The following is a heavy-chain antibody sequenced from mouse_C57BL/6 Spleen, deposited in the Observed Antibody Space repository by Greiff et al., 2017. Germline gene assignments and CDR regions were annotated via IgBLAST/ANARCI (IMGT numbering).Heavy chain of an antibody. J-gene: IGHJ2*01. Sequence: VPLQQSGPGLVQPSQSLSITCTVSGFSLTSYGVHWVRQSPGKGLEWLGVIWSGGSTDYNAAFISRLSISKDNSKSQVFIKMNRLQAEDTAIYYCARSPSITTYYFDVWGKGTTLTVSS. CDR1: GFSLTSYG. V-gene: IGHV2-2*01. D-gene: IGHD2-4*01. CDR2: IWSGGST. CDR3: ARSPSITTYYFDV.